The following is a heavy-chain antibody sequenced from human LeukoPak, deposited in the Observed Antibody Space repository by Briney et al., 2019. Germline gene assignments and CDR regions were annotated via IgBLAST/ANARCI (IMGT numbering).Heavy chain of an antibody. Sequence: GGSLRLSCSASGFTFSTYHMHWVRQAPGQGLEYVSAISSNGGSTYYADSVKGRFTISRDNSKDTLYLQMNTIRGEDTAVYYCVKGGDFEYWGQGTLVIVSS. CDR3: VKGGDFEY. J-gene: IGHJ4*02. CDR1: GFTFSTYH. V-gene: IGHV3-64D*06. CDR2: ISSNGGST. D-gene: IGHD5-24*01.